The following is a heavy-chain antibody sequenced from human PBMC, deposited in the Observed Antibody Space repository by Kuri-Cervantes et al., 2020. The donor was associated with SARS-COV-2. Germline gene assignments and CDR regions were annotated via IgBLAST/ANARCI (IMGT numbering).Heavy chain of an antibody. V-gene: IGHV2-70*01. Sequence: SGPTLVKPTETFALTCTVSGLSLRKTRMGVRWIRRPPGKALEWLPHIDWDDDKYYSTSLKTRLTISKDTSKNQVVLTMTNMDPVDTATYYCARNMVRGVNYYYYGMDVWGQGTTVTVSS. D-gene: IGHD3-10*01. CDR1: GLSLRKTRMG. CDR2: IDWDDDK. CDR3: ARNMVRGVNYYYYGMDV. J-gene: IGHJ6*02.